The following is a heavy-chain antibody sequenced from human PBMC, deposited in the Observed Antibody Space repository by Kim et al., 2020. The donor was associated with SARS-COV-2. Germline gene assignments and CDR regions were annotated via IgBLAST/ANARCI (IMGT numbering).Heavy chain of an antibody. CDR1: GFTFSSYG. CDR2: IWYDGSNK. D-gene: IGHD7-27*01. Sequence: GGSLRLSCAASGFTFSSYGMHWVRQAPGKGLEWVAVIWYDGSNKYYADSVKGRFTISRDNSKNTLYLQMNSLRAEDTAVYYCARDYTWGFDEDFDYWGQGTLVTVSS. CDR3: ARDYTWGFDEDFDY. V-gene: IGHV3-33*01. J-gene: IGHJ4*02.